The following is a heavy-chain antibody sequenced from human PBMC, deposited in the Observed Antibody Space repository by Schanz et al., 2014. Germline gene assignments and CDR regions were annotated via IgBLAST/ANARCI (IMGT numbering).Heavy chain of an antibody. V-gene: IGHV4-59*01. D-gene: IGHD3-10*01. CDR3: ASTHWFGSGTTIVDY. CDR2: VNYIGST. J-gene: IGHJ4*02. Sequence: QVQLVESGGGLVQPGGSLRLSCAASGFIFSNSWMSWVRQAPGKGLEWIGYVNYIGSTKYNPSLESRVTISADTSKKQFSLKMTSVTTADAAVYYCASTHWFGSGTTIVDYWGQGTLVTVSS. CDR1: GFIFSNSW.